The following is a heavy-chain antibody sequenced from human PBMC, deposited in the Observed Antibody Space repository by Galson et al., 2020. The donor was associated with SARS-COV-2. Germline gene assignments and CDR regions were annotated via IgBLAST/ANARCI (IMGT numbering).Heavy chain of an antibody. CDR3: ARDLWQQLPNDAFDI. CDR2: IWYDGSKK. V-gene: IGHV3-33*01. Sequence: GGSLSLSCAASGFSLSSYGMHWVRQAPGKGLDWVAVIWYDGSKKFYAASVKGRFTISRDISKNTLYLQMNSLRDEDTAVYYCARDLWQQLPNDAFDIWGQGTVVSVSS. CDR1: GFSLSSYG. D-gene: IGHD6-13*01. J-gene: IGHJ3*02.